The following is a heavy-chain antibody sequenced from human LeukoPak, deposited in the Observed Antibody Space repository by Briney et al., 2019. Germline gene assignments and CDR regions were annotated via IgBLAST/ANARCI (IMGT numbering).Heavy chain of an antibody. J-gene: IGHJ6*02. V-gene: IGHV4-30-2*01. CDR1: GGSISSGGYS. CDR3: ARNRGWYATDV. Sequence: PSETLSLTCAVSGGSISSGGYSWSWIRQPPGKGLEWIGYIYHSGSTYYNPSLKSRVTISVDRSKNQFSLKLSSVTVADTAVYYCARNRGWYATDVWGQGAAVTVSS. D-gene: IGHD6-19*01. CDR2: IYHSGST.